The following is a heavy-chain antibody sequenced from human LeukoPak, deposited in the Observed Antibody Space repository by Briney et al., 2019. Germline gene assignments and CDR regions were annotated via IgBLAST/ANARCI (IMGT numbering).Heavy chain of an antibody. J-gene: IGHJ6*03. CDR2: MNPNSGNT. Sequence: ASVKVSCKASGYTFTSYDINWVRQATGQGLEWMGWMNPNSGNTGYAQKFQGRVTMTRNTSISTAYMELSSLRSEDTAVYYRARAYYGSGGNYYYYYMDVWGKGTTVTVSS. V-gene: IGHV1-8*01. CDR1: GYTFTSYD. D-gene: IGHD3-10*01. CDR3: ARAYYGSGGNYYYYYMDV.